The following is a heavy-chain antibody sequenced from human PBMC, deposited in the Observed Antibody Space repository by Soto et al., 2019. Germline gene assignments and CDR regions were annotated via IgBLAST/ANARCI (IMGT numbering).Heavy chain of an antibody. J-gene: IGHJ6*02. V-gene: IGHV3-30*03. CDR3: ATSVVAGTGYYYYYGMDV. Sequence: PAGCPRLSCAACGDTLNSYVMHWVRKAPGKGLEWVAVISYDGSNKYYADFVKGRFTISRDNSKNTLYLQMNSLRAEDTAVYYCATSVVAGTGYYYYYGMDVWGQGTTVTVS. CDR1: GDTLNSYV. CDR2: ISYDGSNK. D-gene: IGHD6-19*01.